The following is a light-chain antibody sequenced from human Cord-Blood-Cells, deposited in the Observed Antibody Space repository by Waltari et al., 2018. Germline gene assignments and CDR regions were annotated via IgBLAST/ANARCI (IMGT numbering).Light chain of an antibody. J-gene: IGLJ1*01. CDR3: SSYTSSSTYV. CDR2: DVS. CDR1: SSDVGGYNY. V-gene: IGLV2-14*03. Sequence: QSALTQPASVSGSPGQSITISCTGTSSDVGGYNYVSWYQQHPGKAPTLMIYDVSNRPLGVSNRFSGSNSGNTASLTISGLQAEDEADYYCSSYTSSSTYVFGTGTKVTVL.